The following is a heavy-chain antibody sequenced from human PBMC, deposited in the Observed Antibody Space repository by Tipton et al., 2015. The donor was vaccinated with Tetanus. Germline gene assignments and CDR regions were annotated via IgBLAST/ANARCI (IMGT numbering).Heavy chain of an antibody. D-gene: IGHD2-15*01. CDR3: VRGYSGDAF. J-gene: IGHJ4*02. CDR2: IRQDGDEK. Sequence: SLRLSCEGSGFTFSHHWMSWVRQAPGKGLEWVANIRQDGDEKNYVDSVKGRFTISRDNTKSPVHLQMNSLREDDTAVYYCVRGYSGDAFWGQGTRVTVSS. CDR1: GFTFSHHW. V-gene: IGHV3-7*04.